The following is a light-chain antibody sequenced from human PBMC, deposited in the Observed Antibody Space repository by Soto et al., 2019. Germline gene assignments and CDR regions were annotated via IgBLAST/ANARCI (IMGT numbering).Light chain of an antibody. CDR2: DAS. V-gene: IGKV3D-20*01. CDR1: QSVSNNY. Sequence: EIVLTQSPATLSLSPGDRATLSCGASQSVSNNYLAWYQHKPGLAPRVLIYDASTRATGNPDRFSGSGSGTDFTLTISRLEPEDFAVYYCHQQGSSPWTFGQGTKVETK. J-gene: IGKJ1*01. CDR3: HQQGSSPWT.